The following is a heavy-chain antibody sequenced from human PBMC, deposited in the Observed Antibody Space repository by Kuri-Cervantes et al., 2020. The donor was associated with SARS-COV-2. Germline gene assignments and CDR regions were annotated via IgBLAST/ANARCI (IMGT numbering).Heavy chain of an antibody. CDR2: IYHSGST. V-gene: IGHV4-38-2*02. CDR3: AGSSKYYYYMDV. Sequence: SETLSLTCTVSGYSISSGYYWGWIRQPPGKGLEWIGSIYHSGSTNYNPSLKSRVTISVDTSKNQFSLKLSSVTAADTAVYYCAGSSKYYYYMDVWGKGTTVTVSS. CDR1: GYSISSGYY. J-gene: IGHJ6*03. D-gene: IGHD2-2*01.